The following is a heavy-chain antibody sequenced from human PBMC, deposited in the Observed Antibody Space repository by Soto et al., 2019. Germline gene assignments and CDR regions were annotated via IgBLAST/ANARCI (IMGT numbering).Heavy chain of an antibody. Sequence: GGSLRLSCAASGFTFSSYAMSWVRQAPGKGLEWVSAIGGSGSSKNYADSVKGRFTVSRDNAKRSLYLQMNSLRVEDTAVYYCVRGLYTGSPHFFFWGQGTLVTVSS. V-gene: IGHV3-23*01. CDR2: IGGSGSSK. CDR3: VRGLYTGSPHFFF. CDR1: GFTFSSYA. D-gene: IGHD1-26*01. J-gene: IGHJ4*02.